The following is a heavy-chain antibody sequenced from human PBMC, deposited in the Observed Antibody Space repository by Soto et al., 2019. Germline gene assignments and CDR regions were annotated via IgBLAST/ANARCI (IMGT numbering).Heavy chain of an antibody. CDR1: GFNFDDYA. J-gene: IGHJ4*02. CDR2: ISWESGSI. D-gene: IGHD5-12*01. V-gene: IGHV3-9*01. CDR3: VKEHDEDFGYDLDYFNY. Sequence: EVQLVESGGGLVQPGRSLRLSCAASGFNFDDYAMHWVRQIPGKGLEWVSGISWESGSIGYAESVKGRFSISRDNAKNSVYLEMNSLKAEDSAFYYCVKEHDEDFGYDLDYFNYWGQGTLVSVSS.